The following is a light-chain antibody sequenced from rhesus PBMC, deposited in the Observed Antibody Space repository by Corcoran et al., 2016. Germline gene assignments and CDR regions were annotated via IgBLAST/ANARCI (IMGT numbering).Light chain of an antibody. CDR3: QHGYGIPLT. J-gene: IGKJ4*01. Sequence: DIQMTQSPSSLSASVGDRVTISCRTSEIVDNYLHWYQQKPGKAPRLLIYKASTLQSGVPSRFSGSGSGRDFTLTISSLQPEDLATYYCQHGYGIPLTFGGGTKVELK. CDR2: KAS. CDR1: EIVDNY. V-gene: IGKV1-74*01.